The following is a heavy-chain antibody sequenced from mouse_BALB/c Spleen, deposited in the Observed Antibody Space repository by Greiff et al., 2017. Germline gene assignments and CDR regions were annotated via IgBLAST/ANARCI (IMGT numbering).Heavy chain of an antibody. J-gene: IGHJ2*01. V-gene: IGHV7-3*02. CDR1: GFTFTDYY. Sequence: EVKLVESGGGLVQPGGSLRLSCATSGFTFTDYYMSWVRQPPGKALEWLGFIRNKANGYTTEYSASVKGRFTISRDNSQSILYLQMNTLRAEDSATYYCARAKLGYYFDYWGQGTTLTVSS. D-gene: IGHD4-1*01. CDR2: IRNKANGYTT. CDR3: ARAKLGYYFDY.